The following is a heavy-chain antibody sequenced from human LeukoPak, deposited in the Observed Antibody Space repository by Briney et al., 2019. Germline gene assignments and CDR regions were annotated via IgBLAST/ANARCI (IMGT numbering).Heavy chain of an antibody. D-gene: IGHD6-25*01. V-gene: IGHV3-53*01. J-gene: IGHJ3*02. CDR1: GFTVSSNY. Sequence: GGSLRLSCAASGFTVSSNYMSWVRQAPGKGLEWVSVIFSGGTTYHADSVKGRFTISRDNSKNTLYFQMNSLRVEDTAVYYCARGSTITSAPGAFDIWGQGTVVTVSS. CDR2: IFSGGTT. CDR3: ARGSTITSAPGAFDI.